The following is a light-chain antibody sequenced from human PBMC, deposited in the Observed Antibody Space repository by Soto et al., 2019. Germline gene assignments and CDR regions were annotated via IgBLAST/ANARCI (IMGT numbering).Light chain of an antibody. V-gene: IGKV3-15*01. CDR3: QQYSNWPQT. CDR1: QSVSSN. Sequence: EIVMTQSPATLSVSPGERATLSCRASQSVSSNLAWYQQKPGQAPRLLIYGASTRATGIPARFSGSGSGTEVTLTISSLQSEDFAVYYGQQYSNWPQTFGQGTKVEIK. CDR2: GAS. J-gene: IGKJ1*01.